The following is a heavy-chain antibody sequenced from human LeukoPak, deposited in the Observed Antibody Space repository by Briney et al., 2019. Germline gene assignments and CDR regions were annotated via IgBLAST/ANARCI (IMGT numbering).Heavy chain of an antibody. D-gene: IGHD3-16*01. CDR2: IYSSGTT. Sequence: SETLSLTCAVSGGSFTHYYWSWIRQPPGKGLQWIGYIYSSGTTKYNPSLKSRVTISLDMPNSQFSLILTSVTAADTAVYYCARGRAWGLPDYFQLWGQGTLVTVSS. CDR1: GGSFTHYY. V-gene: IGHV4-59*08. CDR3: ARGRAWGLPDYFQL. J-gene: IGHJ1*01.